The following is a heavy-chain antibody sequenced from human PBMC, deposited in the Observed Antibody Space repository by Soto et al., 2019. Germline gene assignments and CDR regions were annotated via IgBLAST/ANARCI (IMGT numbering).Heavy chain of an antibody. CDR2: ISYSGRT. D-gene: IGHD4-17*01. J-gene: IGHJ4*02. V-gene: IGHV4-39*01. Sequence: SETLSLTCTVSGASIITDNYFWVWIRQSPRRGLELIGSISYSGRTYDNPSLQSRVTISIDASKNQFSLKLTSVTTAYTAVYYCARRRASDYGGNHHPYYFDRWGQGALVTVSS. CDR3: ARRRASDYGGNHHPYYFDR. CDR1: GASIITDNYF.